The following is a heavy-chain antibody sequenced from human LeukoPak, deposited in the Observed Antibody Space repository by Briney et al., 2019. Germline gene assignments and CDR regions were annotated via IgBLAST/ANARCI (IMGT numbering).Heavy chain of an antibody. CDR1: GFTFSMYA. CDR3: SRRASGSRQTYFDY. CDR2: ISNNGGRT. J-gene: IGHJ4*02. Sequence: GGALRLSCAASGFTFSMYAMHWGRQAPGEGGENVSAISNNGGRTYYADSVKRRVTISRDKSKKTMYIQMGRVREEDRAVYFCSRRASGSRQTYFDYWGQGTLATVSS. V-gene: IGHV3-64*02. D-gene: IGHD3-22*01.